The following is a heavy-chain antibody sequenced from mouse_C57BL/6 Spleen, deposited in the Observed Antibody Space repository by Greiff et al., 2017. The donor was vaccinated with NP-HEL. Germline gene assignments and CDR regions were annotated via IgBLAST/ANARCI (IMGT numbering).Heavy chain of an antibody. Sequence: LQQSGASVKISCKASGYAFSSYWMNWVKQRPGKGLEWIGQIYPGDGDTNYNGKFKGKATLTADKSSSTAYMQLSSLTSEDSAVYFCASHYTPYAMDYWGQGTSVTVSS. D-gene: IGHD2-12*01. J-gene: IGHJ4*01. CDR3: ASHYTPYAMDY. V-gene: IGHV1-80*01. CDR2: IYPGDGDT. CDR1: GYAFSSYW.